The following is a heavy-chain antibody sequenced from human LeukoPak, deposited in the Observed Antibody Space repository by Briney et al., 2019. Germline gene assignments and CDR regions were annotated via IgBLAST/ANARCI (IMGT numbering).Heavy chain of an antibody. CDR2: INHSGST. CDR1: GGSFSGYY. D-gene: IGHD3-9*01. Sequence: SETLSLTCAVYGGSFSGYYWSWIRQPPGKGLEWIGDINHSGSTNYNPSLKSRVTISVDTSKNQFSLKLSSVTAADTAVYYCARVQYYDILTGYFDYWGQGTLVTVSS. V-gene: IGHV4-34*01. CDR3: ARVQYYDILTGYFDY. J-gene: IGHJ4*02.